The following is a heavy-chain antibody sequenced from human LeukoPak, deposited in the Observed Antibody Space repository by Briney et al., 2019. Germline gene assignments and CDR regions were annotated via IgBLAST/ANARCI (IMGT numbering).Heavy chain of an antibody. CDR2: FYHSGIT. CDR3: ARDASSWHYFDS. Sequence: SETLSLTCTVSGGSISSYYWSWIRQPPGKGLEWIGYFYHSGITKYNPSLKSRVTISVDMSKSQISLKLSSVTAADTAVYYCARDASSWHYFDSWGQGTLVTVSS. CDR1: GGSISSYY. V-gene: IGHV4-59*01. J-gene: IGHJ4*02. D-gene: IGHD6-13*01.